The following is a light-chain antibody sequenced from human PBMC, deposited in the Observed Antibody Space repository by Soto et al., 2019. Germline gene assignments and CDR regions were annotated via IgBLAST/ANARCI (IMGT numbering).Light chain of an antibody. J-gene: IGLJ2*01. CDR3: QSYYSSRSGVV. Sequence: QSVLTQPPSVSGAPGQKVTISCTGSSSNIGAGYDVHWYQQLPGTAPKLLIYGNSNRPSGVPDRFSGSKSGTSASLAITGRQADDEDDYYCQSYYSSRSGVVFGGGTKLTVL. CDR2: GNS. CDR1: SSNIGAGYD. V-gene: IGLV1-40*01.